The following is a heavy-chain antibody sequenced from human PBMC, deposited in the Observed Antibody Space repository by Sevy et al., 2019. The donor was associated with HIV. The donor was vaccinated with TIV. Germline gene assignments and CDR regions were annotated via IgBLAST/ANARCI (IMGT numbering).Heavy chain of an antibody. J-gene: IGHJ4*02. CDR1: GFSFSTYW. V-gene: IGHV3-7*01. CDR2: MNQDGTER. CDR3: VREGLGGFSYSLDC. Sequence: GGSLRLSCAASGFSFSTYWMTWVRQAPGKGLEWVATMNQDGTERDYVDSVKGRFTNSRDNTKTSLFQQMNSLSAEDTGVYYCVREGLGGFSYSLDCWGQGTLVTVSS. D-gene: IGHD3-16*01.